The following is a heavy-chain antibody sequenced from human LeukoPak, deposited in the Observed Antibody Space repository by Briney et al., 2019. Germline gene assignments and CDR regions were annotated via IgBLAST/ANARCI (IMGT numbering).Heavy chain of an antibody. Sequence: GASVKVSCKASGYTFTGYYMRWVRQAPGQGLEWMGWINTNTGNPTYAQGFTGRFVFSLDTSVSTAYLQISSLKAEDTAVYYCAKVGYSSSWLIDYWGQGTLVTVSS. CDR3: AKVGYSSSWLIDY. V-gene: IGHV7-4-1*02. D-gene: IGHD6-13*01. J-gene: IGHJ4*02. CDR2: INTNTGNP. CDR1: GYTFTGYY.